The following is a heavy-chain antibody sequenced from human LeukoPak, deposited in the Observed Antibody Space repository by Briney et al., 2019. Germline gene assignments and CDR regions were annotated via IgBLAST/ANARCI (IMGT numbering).Heavy chain of an antibody. CDR1: GFTFSSYW. CDR3: ARRYDFWSGYYPIEAFDI. CDR2: IKQDGSEK. D-gene: IGHD3-3*01. V-gene: IGHV3-7*01. J-gene: IGHJ3*02. Sequence: GGSLRLSCAASGFTFSSYWMSWVRQAPGKGLAWVANIKQDGSEKYYMDSVKGRFTISRDNAKNSLYLQMNSLRAEDTAVYYCARRYDFWSGYYPIEAFDIWGQGTMVTVSS.